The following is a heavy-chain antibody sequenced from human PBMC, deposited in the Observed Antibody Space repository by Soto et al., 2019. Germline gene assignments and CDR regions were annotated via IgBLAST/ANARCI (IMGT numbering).Heavy chain of an antibody. CDR3: AREPRGHYESLSYWFDP. CDR1: GGTFSNHI. J-gene: IGHJ5*02. D-gene: IGHD3-22*01. Sequence: SVKVSCKASGGTFSNHIITWVRQAPGQGPEWMGRIIPMLAITNYAQKFQGRVTITADKSTTTAYMEVSSLRPEDTAMYYCAREPRGHYESLSYWFDPWGQG. CDR2: IIPMLAIT. V-gene: IGHV1-69*04.